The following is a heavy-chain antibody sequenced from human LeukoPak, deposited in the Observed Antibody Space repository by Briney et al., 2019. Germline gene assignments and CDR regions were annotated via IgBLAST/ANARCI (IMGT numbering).Heavy chain of an antibody. Sequence: PSETLSLTCTVSGGSISSYYWSWIRQPPGKGLEWIGYIYYSGSTNYNPSLKSRVTISVDTSKNQFSLKLSPVTAADTAVYYCARSNSVTIDYWGQGTLVTVSS. D-gene: IGHD2-21*02. CDR2: IYYSGST. CDR1: GGSISSYY. CDR3: ARSNSVTIDY. V-gene: IGHV4-59*08. J-gene: IGHJ4*02.